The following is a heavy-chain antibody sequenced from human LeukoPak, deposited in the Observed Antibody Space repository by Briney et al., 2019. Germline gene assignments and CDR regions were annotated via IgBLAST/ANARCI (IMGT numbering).Heavy chain of an antibody. CDR3: AKDRYSGLNTIDY. J-gene: IGHJ4*02. CDR2: ISYDGSYK. CDR1: EFTFSTYG. D-gene: IGHD6-13*01. Sequence: PGGSLRLSCAASEFTFSTYGMHWVRQAPGKGLERVAVISYDGSYKFYADSVKGRFTISRDNSKSTLYLQMNSLRAEDTAVYYCAKDRYSGLNTIDYWGQGTLVTVSS. V-gene: IGHV3-30*18.